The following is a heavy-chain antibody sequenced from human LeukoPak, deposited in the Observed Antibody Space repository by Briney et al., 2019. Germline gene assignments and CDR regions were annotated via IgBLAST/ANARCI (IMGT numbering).Heavy chain of an antibody. D-gene: IGHD2-2*01. V-gene: IGHV1-2*02. CDR2: INPNSGGT. Sequence: ASVKVSCKASGYTFTGYYMHWVRQAPGQGLEWMGWINPNSGGTNYAQKFQGRVTMTRDTSISTAYMELSRLRSDDTAVYYCARDSGVPAADPDRYYCYGMDVWGQGTTVTVSS. CDR3: ARDSGVPAADPDRYYCYGMDV. CDR1: GYTFTGYY. J-gene: IGHJ6*02.